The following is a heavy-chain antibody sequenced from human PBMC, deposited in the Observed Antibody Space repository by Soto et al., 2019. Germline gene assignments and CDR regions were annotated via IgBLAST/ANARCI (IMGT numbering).Heavy chain of an antibody. CDR3: AGDWGPYWFDP. V-gene: IGHV4-61*05. CDR2: IYGSVKN. CDR1: GTSLSSENNY. J-gene: IGHJ5*02. D-gene: IGHD3-16*01. Sequence: SETLSLTXTVSGTSLSSENNYWDGVRQPPGKALEWMGYIYGSVKNKYNSSSKSRVTTSQHQTKNQVSQKMNSVPATDTAMYYCAGDWGPYWFDPWWQGIRVVASS.